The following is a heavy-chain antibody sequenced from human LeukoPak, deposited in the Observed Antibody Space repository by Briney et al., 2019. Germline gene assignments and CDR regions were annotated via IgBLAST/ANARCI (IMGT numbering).Heavy chain of an antibody. CDR2: ISGSGGST. CDR1: GFTFSSYA. CDR3: ARVSNYDILTGYTDY. J-gene: IGHJ4*02. V-gene: IGHV3-23*01. D-gene: IGHD3-9*01. Sequence: GGSLRLSCAASGFTFSSYAMSWVRQAPGKGLEWVSAISGSGGSTYYADSVKGRFTISRDNAKNSLYLQMNSLRAEDTAVYYCARVSNYDILTGYTDYWGQGTLVTVSS.